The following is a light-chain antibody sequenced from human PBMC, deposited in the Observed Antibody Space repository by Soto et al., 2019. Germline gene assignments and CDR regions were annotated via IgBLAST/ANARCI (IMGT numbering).Light chain of an antibody. J-gene: IGLJ3*02. CDR1: SSNIGSNY. CDR2: RNN. CDR3: AAWDDSLSGVV. V-gene: IGLV1-47*01. Sequence: QSVLTQPPSASGTPGQRVTISCSGSSSNIGSNYVYWYQQLTGTAPKLLIYRNNQRPSGVPDRFSGSKYGTSASLAISGLRSEDEADYDCAAWDDSLSGVVFGGGTKLTVL.